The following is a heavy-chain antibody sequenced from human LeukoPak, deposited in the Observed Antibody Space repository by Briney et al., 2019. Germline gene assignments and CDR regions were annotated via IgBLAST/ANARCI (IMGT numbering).Heavy chain of an antibody. V-gene: IGHV3-73*01. CDR2: IRNKANSYAT. D-gene: IGHD4-17*01. J-gene: IGHJ4*02. Sequence: PGGSLRLSCAASGFTLSGSTMHWVRQASGKGLEWVGRIRNKANSYATAYAESVKGRFTISRDDSKNTVYLQMNSLKTEDTAVYYCTGQPNYGDYPNWGQGALVTVSS. CDR1: GFTLSGST. CDR3: TGQPNYGDYPN.